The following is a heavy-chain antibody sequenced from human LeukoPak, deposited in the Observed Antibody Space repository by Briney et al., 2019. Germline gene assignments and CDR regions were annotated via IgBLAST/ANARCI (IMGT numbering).Heavy chain of an antibody. D-gene: IGHD4-17*01. CDR1: GFTFSSYG. V-gene: IGHV3-30*18. Sequence: GGSLRLSCAASGFTFSSYGMHWVRQAPGKGLEWVAVISYDGSNKYYADSAKGRFTISRDNSKNTLYLQMNSLRAEDTAVYYCAKDTSTVTPNFDYWGQGTLVTVSS. J-gene: IGHJ4*02. CDR2: ISYDGSNK. CDR3: AKDTSTVTPNFDY.